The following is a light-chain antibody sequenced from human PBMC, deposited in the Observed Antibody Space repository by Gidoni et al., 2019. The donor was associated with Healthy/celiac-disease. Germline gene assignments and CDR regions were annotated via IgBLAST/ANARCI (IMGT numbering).Light chain of an antibody. J-gene: IGLJ2*01. CDR2: EVS. Sequence: QSALTQPASVSGSPGQSITISCPGTSSDVGGYNYVSWYQQHPGKAPKLMIYEVSNRPSGVSNRFSGSKSGNTASLTISGLQAEDEADYYCSSYTSNLVVFGGGTKLTVL. CDR3: SSYTSNLVV. V-gene: IGLV2-14*01. CDR1: SSDVGGYNY.